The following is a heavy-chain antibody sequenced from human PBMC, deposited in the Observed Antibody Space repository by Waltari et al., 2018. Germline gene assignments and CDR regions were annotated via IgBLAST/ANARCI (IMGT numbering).Heavy chain of an antibody. D-gene: IGHD3-10*01. J-gene: IGHJ4*02. CDR1: GFTFGSYW. V-gene: IGHV3-74*01. CDR3: ARSRDRGPSGPGY. CDR2: MNMDEVST. Sequence: EVQLVESGGGLVQPGGSLRLSCAASGFTFGSYWMYWVRQAPGKGLVCVSLMNMDEVSTSYADSVKGRFTISRDNAKNTLDLQMNSLRAEDTAVYYCARSRDRGPSGPGYWGQGTLVTVSS.